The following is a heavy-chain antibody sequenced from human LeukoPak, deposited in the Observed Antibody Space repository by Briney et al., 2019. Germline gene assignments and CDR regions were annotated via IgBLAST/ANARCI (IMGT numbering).Heavy chain of an antibody. CDR2: INPSGGST. CDR1: GYTFTGYY. CDR3: ARGGHVRTAAAGDNWFDP. V-gene: IGHV1-46*01. J-gene: IGHJ5*02. D-gene: IGHD6-13*01. Sequence: GASVKVSCKASGYTFTGYYMHWVRQAPGQGLEWMGIINPSGGSTSYAQKFQGRVTMTRDTSTSTVYMELSSLRSEDTAVYYCARGGHVRTAAAGDNWFDPWGQGTLVTVSS.